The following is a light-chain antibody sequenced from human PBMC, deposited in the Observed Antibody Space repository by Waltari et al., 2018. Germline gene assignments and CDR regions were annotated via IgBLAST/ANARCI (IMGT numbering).Light chain of an antibody. V-gene: IGKV1-5*03. Sequence: DIQMTQSPSTLSASVGDRVTITCRASQTVSSWLAWYQQRPGKAPKLLIYKASSLQSGVPSRFSGSGSGTEFTLTISSLQPDDFATYYCQQYISYSTFGQGTKLEIK. J-gene: IGKJ2*01. CDR1: QTVSSW. CDR3: QQYISYST. CDR2: KAS.